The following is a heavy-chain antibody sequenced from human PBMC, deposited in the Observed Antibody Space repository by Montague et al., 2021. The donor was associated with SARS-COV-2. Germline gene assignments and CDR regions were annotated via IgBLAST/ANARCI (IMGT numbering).Heavy chain of an antibody. Sequence: ETLSLTCTVTGGPISGSRDYWGWIRRSPGKGLEWIASVDYSGNTYYSPSLKSRLTISVDTSKNQFSLKLNSVTAADTALYYCARREYSYGWGDWGQGTLVTVSS. J-gene: IGHJ4*02. V-gene: IGHV4-39*01. CDR2: VDYSGNT. CDR1: GGPISGSRDY. D-gene: IGHD5-18*01. CDR3: ARREYSYGWGD.